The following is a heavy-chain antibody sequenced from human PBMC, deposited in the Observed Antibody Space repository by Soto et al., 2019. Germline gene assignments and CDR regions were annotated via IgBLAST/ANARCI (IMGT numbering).Heavy chain of an antibody. CDR1: GFTFSSYA. CDR3: AKGGGQSVWSYMDV. D-gene: IGHD2-8*02. V-gene: IGHV3-23*01. CDR2: ISGSGGST. Sequence: GGSLRLSCAASGFTFSSYAMSWVRQAPGKGLEWVSAISGSGGSTYYADSVKGRFTISRDNSKNTLYLQMNSLRAEDTAVYYCAKGGGQSVWSYMDVWGKGTTDIVSS. J-gene: IGHJ6*03.